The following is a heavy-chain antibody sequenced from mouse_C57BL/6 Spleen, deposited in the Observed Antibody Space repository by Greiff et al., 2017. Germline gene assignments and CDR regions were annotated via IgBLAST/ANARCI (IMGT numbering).Heavy chain of an antibody. V-gene: IGHV1-82*01. CDR3: AREEVGRYFDY. Sequence: VQLQQSGPELVKPGASVKISCKASGYAFSSSWMNWVKQRPGKGLEWIGRIYPGDGDTNYNGKFKGKATLTADKSSSTAYMQLSSLTSEDSAVYFCAREEVGRYFDYWGQGTTLTVSS. CDR1: GYAFSSSW. D-gene: IGHD4-1*01. CDR2: IYPGDGDT. J-gene: IGHJ2*01.